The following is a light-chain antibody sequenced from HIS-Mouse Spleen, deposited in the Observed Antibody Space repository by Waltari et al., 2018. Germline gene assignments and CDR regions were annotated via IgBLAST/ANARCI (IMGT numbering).Light chain of an antibody. J-gene: IGLJ3*02. V-gene: IGLV1-44*01. Sequence: QSVLTQPPSASGTPGQRVTISCSGSSSNIGSNTVNWYQQLPGTAPKLPIYSNNQRPSGVPDRFSGSKSGTSASLAISGLQSDDEADYYCAAWDDSLNGPVFGGGTKLTVL. CDR3: AAWDDSLNGPV. CDR2: SNN. CDR1: SSNIGSNT.